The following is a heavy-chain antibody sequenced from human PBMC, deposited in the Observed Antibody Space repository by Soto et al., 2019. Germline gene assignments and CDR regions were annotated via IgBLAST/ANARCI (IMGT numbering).Heavy chain of an antibody. D-gene: IGHD3-22*01. J-gene: IGHJ6*02. CDR1: GFTFSSYW. V-gene: IGHV3-7*01. CDR3: ARERVRDYDISGYYYYYYFYGMDV. Sequence: GGSLRLSCAASGFTFSSYWMSWVRKAPGKGLEWVANIKQDGSEKYYVDSVKGRFTISRDNAKNSLYLQMNSLRAEDTAVYYCARERVRDYDISGYYYYYYFYGMDVWGQGTTVTVSS. CDR2: IKQDGSEK.